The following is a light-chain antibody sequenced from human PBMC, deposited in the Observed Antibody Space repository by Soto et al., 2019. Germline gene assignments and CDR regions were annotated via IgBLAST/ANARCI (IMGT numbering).Light chain of an antibody. Sequence: QSVLTQPPSVSAAPGQKVTISCSGSSSNIGSYSVSWYQQFPGTAPKLLIYENYERPSGIPDRFSGSKSGTSATLGITGLQTGDEADYYCGAWDGSLTGGVFGGGTKVTVL. V-gene: IGLV1-51*02. CDR1: SSNIGSYS. CDR3: GAWDGSLTGGV. J-gene: IGLJ2*01. CDR2: ENY.